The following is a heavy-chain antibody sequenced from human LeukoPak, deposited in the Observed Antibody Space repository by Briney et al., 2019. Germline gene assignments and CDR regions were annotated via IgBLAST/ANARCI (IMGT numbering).Heavy chain of an antibody. CDR1: GFTFSSYA. D-gene: IGHD3-10*01. V-gene: IGHV3-23*01. J-gene: IGHJ5*01. Sequence: GGSLRLSCAASGFTFSSYAMGWVRQAPGKGLEWVSSISATGVSTYFAASVWGRFTISRDNSKNTQYLQMNSLRAEDTAVYYCAKGSGRYGSGSFSDSWGQGTLVTVSS. CDR3: AKGSGRYGSGSFSDS. CDR2: ISATGVST.